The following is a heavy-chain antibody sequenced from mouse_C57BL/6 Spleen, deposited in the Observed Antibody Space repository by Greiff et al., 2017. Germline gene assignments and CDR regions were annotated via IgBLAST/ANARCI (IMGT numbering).Heavy chain of an antibody. Sequence: VQPQQSGAELVKPGASVKISCKASGYAFSSYWMNWVKQRPGKGLEWIGQIYPGDGATNYNEKFTGKATLTADKSSSTAYMHLISLTSEDSAVYFCARRGDYGYYFNYWGQGTTLTVSS. CDR1: GYAFSSYW. J-gene: IGHJ2*01. V-gene: IGHV1-80*01. CDR3: ARRGDYGYYFNY. CDR2: IYPGDGAT. D-gene: IGHD2-4*01.